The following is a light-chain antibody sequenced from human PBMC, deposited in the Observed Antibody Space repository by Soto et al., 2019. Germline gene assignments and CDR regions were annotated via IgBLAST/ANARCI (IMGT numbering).Light chain of an antibody. CDR1: QSLNTR. V-gene: IGKV1-5*01. Sequence: DIQLTQSPSTLSASVGDRVTLTCRASQSLNTRLAWYQQRPGKAPKLLIYDASTLESGVPSRFSGSGSGTEFTLTISSLQPDDFATYYCKQYNSLWTCGQGTKVDIK. CDR3: KQYNSLWT. CDR2: DAS. J-gene: IGKJ1*01.